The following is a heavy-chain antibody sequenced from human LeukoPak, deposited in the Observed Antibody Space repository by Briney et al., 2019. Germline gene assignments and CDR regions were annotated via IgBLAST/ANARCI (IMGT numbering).Heavy chain of an antibody. CDR1: GYTFTSYY. CDR2: INPSGGST. CDR3: ATIPRGYSYATRTDY. J-gene: IGHJ4*02. V-gene: IGHV1-46*01. D-gene: IGHD5-18*01. Sequence: ASVKVSCKASGYTFTSYYMHWVRQAPGQGLEWMGIINPSGGSTTYAQMFQGRVTMTRDTSTRTVYMELSSLRSEDTAAYYCATIPRGYSYATRTDYWGQGTLVTVSS.